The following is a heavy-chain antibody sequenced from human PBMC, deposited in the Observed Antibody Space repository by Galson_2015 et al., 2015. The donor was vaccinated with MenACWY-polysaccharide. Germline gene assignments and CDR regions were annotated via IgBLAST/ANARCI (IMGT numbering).Heavy chain of an antibody. CDR1: GFTFSTYS. J-gene: IGHJ4*02. V-gene: IGHV3-21*01. CDR2: ISGSSSYI. Sequence: SLRLSCAGSGFTFSTYSMIWVRQAPGKGLEWVSAISGSSSYIYYADSVKGRFTISRDNAKNSLYLQMNSLGAEDTAVYYCASRTRFSTGSGPEDFWGQGTLVAVSS. CDR3: ASRTRFSTGSGPEDF. D-gene: IGHD6-13*01.